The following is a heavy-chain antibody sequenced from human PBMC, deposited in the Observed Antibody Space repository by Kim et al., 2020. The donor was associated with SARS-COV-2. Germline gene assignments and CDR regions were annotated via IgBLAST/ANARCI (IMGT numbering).Heavy chain of an antibody. CDR2: ISGSGGST. CDR3: AKTQVSEIFGVVIPTNTYDYYYGMDV. J-gene: IGHJ6*02. D-gene: IGHD3-3*01. Sequence: GGSLRLSCAASGFTFSSYAMSWVRQAPGKGLEWVSAISGSGGSTYYADSVKGRFTISRDNSKNTLYLQMNSLRAEDTAVYYCAKTQVSEIFGVVIPTNTYDYYYGMDVWGQGTTVTVSS. CDR1: GFTFSSYA. V-gene: IGHV3-23*01.